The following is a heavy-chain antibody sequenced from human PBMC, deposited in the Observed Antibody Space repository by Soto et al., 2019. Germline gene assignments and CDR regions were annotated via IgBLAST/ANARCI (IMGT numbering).Heavy chain of an antibody. D-gene: IGHD2-2*01. Sequence: EVQLLESGGGLVQPGGSLRLSCAASGFTFSIFAMSWVRQAPGKGLEWVSSIGGGDHDRYYTDSVRGRFTISRDNSKNTVFLQMNSLRAEDTAIYYCVKEGTTSPYNWFDPWGQGTLVTVSS. V-gene: IGHV3-23*01. CDR3: VKEGTTSPYNWFDP. J-gene: IGHJ5*02. CDR1: GFTFSIFA. CDR2: IGGGDHDR.